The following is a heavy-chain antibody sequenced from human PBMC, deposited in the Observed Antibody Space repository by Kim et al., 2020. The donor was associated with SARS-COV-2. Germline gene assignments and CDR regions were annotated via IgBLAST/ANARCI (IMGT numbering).Heavy chain of an antibody. CDR3: AGVPGTALAFWDAFD. J-gene: IGHJ3*02. CDR1: GFTFSDSA. D-gene: IGHD1-1*01. CDR2: IRSKANSYAT. Sequence: GGSLRLSCAASGFTFSDSAMHWVRQAPGKGLEWVGRIRSKANSYATAYAASGHGRFTSSRADSKNSAHMQIISPKTEDVAEYYCAGVPGTALAFWDAFD. V-gene: IGHV3-73*01.